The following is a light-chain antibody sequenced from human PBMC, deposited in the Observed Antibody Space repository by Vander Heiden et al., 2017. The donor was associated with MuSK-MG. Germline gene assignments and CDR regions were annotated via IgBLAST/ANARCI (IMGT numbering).Light chain of an antibody. Sequence: DIQMTQSPSSLSASVGDRVTITCRASQSISNYLNWYQQKPGKAPKVLIYAASSLQGGVPSRFSGSGSGTDFTLTISSLQPEDFATYYCQQSYSTPWTFGQGTKLEIK. V-gene: IGKV1-39*01. J-gene: IGKJ2*01. CDR1: QSISNY. CDR2: AAS. CDR3: QQSYSTPWT.